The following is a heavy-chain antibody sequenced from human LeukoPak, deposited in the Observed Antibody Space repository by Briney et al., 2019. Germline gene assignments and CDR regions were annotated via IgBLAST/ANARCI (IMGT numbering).Heavy chain of an antibody. CDR2: INSDGSST. V-gene: IGHV3-74*01. J-gene: IGHJ3*02. Sequence: GGSLRLSCAASGFTFSSYWMHWVRQAPGKGLVWVSRINSDGSSTSYADSVKGRFTISRDNAKNTLYLQMNSLRAEDTAVYYCARVRYSSSWRTRYDAFDIWGQGTMVTVSS. CDR1: GFTFSSYW. CDR3: ARVRYSSSWRTRYDAFDI. D-gene: IGHD6-13*01.